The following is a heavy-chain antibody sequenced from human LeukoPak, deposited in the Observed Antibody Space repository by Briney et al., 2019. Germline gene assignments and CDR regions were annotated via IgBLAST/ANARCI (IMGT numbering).Heavy chain of an antibody. J-gene: IGHJ4*02. CDR2: IKGDGSDK. D-gene: IGHD3-16*01. CDR3: ATEHWGPNS. CDR1: GFTFSSSW. Sequence: GGSLRLSCAASGFTFSSSWMTWVRQAPGKGLEWLANIKGDGSDKNYVDSVKGRFTISRDDAKNSLFLQMSSLRGEDTALYYCATEHWGPNSWGQGTLVTVSS. V-gene: IGHV3-7*01.